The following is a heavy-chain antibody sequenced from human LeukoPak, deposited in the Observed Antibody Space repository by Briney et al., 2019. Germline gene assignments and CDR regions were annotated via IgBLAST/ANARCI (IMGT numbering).Heavy chain of an antibody. Sequence: KPSETLSLTCAVYGGSLSGYYWNWIRQPPGKGLEWIGEINHSGSTIYNPSLKSRVTISADTSKNQFSLRLSSVTAADTAVYYCAIIVVVPAAPDAFDIWGQGTMVTVSS. CDR3: AIIVVVPAAPDAFDI. J-gene: IGHJ3*02. V-gene: IGHV4-34*01. CDR1: GGSLSGYY. D-gene: IGHD2-2*01. CDR2: INHSGST.